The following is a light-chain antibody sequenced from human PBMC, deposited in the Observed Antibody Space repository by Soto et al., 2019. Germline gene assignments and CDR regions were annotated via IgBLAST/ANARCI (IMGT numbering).Light chain of an antibody. CDR3: QQYYKLPWT. V-gene: IGKV3-15*01. J-gene: IGKJ1*01. CDR2: GAS. CDR1: QSVSSN. Sequence: EIMMTQSPATLSVSPGERATLSCRASQSVSSNLAWYQQKPGQAPRLLVYGASTRATGILARFSGSGSGTEFTLTISSLQSEDFAVYCCQQYYKLPWTFGQGTKVEIK.